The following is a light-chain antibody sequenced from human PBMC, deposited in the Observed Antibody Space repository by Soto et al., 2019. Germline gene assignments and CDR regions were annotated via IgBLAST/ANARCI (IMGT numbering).Light chain of an antibody. J-gene: IGKJ2*01. CDR1: QSVGTN. Sequence: IVMTQSPATLSVSPGESATLSCRASQSVGTNLAWYQQTPGQAPRVLIHSASTRATGIPARFSGIGSDTEFTLTISGLQSEYFAIYYCQQYNNWPPYSFGQGTKLENK. V-gene: IGKV3-15*01. CDR3: QQYNNWPPYS. CDR2: SAS.